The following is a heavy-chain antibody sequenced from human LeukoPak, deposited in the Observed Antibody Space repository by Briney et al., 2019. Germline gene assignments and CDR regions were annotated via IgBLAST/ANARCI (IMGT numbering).Heavy chain of an antibody. CDR3: ARVEIGGWYWLDP. Sequence: GGSLRLSRAASGFTFSSYSMNWVRQAPGKGLEYVSYISSGSGTIYYADSVKGRFTISRDNAKNSLYLQMNSLSAEDTAVYYCARVEIGGWYWLDPWGQGTQVTVSS. V-gene: IGHV3-48*04. J-gene: IGHJ5*02. D-gene: IGHD6-19*01. CDR1: GFTFSSYS. CDR2: ISSGSGTI.